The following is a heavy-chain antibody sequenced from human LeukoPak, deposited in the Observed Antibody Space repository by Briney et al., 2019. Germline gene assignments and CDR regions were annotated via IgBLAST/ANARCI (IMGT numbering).Heavy chain of an antibody. J-gene: IGHJ6*03. V-gene: IGHV3-7*04. CDR2: INQDGSEK. CDR3: AREYSTSQTYYYYMDV. CDR1: GFTFSSSW. D-gene: IGHD6-6*01. Sequence: GGSLRLSSAASGFTFSSSWMSWVRQAPGKGLEWVANINQDGSEKYFVDSVKGRFTISRDNAKNSLYLQMNSLRAEDTAVYYCAREYSTSQTYYYYMDVWGRGTTVTVSS.